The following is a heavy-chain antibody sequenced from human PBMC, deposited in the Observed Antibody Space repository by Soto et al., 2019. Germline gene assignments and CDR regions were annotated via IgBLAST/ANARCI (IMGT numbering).Heavy chain of an antibody. CDR3: AKRGTVTTDYYGMDV. CDR2: ISASGGGT. Sequence: EVQLLESGGGLVQPGGSLRLSCVASRFTFSRSAMSWVRQAPVKGLEWVSAISASGGGTYYADSVQGRFTISRDNSKNTLYLQVNSLRAEDTAVYYCAKRGTVTTDYYGMDVWGQGTTVTVSS. D-gene: IGHD4-17*01. CDR1: RFTFSRSA. V-gene: IGHV3-23*01. J-gene: IGHJ6*02.